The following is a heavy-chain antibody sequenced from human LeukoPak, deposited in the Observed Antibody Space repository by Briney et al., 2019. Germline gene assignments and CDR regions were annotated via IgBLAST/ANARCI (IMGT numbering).Heavy chain of an antibody. V-gene: IGHV4-59*11. CDR3: ARLLNNDNAGDADTFDM. J-gene: IGHJ3*02. CDR1: AGSISGHY. Sequence: SETLSLTCTVSAGSISGHYWSWIRQPPGKGLEWIAFVHYTGTTRYNPSLQSRVTISADTSKNQFSLKLTSVTAADAAVYYCARLLNNDNAGDADTFDMWGQGTMVTVSS. D-gene: IGHD2-21*01. CDR2: VHYTGTT.